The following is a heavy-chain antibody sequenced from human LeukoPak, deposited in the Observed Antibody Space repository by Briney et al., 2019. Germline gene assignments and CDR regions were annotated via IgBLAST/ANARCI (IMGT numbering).Heavy chain of an antibody. V-gene: IGHV1-8*01. CDR2: MNPNSGNT. J-gene: IGHJ4*02. D-gene: IGHD1-1*01. CDR1: VYTFTSYD. Sequence: ASVKVSCKASVYTFTSYDINWVRQATGQGLEWMGWMNPNSGNTGYAQKFQGRVTMTRNTSISTAYMELSSLRSEDTAVYYCAREAHSTTGTTGFDYWGQGTLVTVCS. CDR3: AREAHSTTGTTGFDY.